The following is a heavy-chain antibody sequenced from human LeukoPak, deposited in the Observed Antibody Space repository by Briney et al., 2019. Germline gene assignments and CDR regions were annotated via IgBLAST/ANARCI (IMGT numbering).Heavy chain of an antibody. J-gene: IGHJ4*02. D-gene: IGHD3-22*01. Sequence: SETLSLTCTVSGGSISSSSYYWGWIRQPPGKGLEWIGSIYYSGSTYYNPSLKSRVTISVDTSKNQFSLKLSSVTAADTAVYYCAGTYYYDSSGYYHYPLWGQGTLVTVSS. V-gene: IGHV4-39*07. CDR1: GGSISSSSYY. CDR2: IYYSGST. CDR3: AGTYYYDSSGYYHYPL.